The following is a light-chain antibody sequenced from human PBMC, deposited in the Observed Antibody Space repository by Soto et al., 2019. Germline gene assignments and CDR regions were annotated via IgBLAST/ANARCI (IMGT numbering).Light chain of an antibody. CDR3: NSYTSSNTRV. J-gene: IGLJ1*01. Sequence: QSVLTQPASVSGSPGQSITISCTGTSSDVGGYSRVSWYQHHPGKAPKLMSYEVSDRPSGVSNRFSGSKSGNTASLTIPGLQAEDEADYYCNSYTSSNTRVFGTGTNVTVL. CDR1: SSDVGGYSR. CDR2: EVS. V-gene: IGLV2-14*01.